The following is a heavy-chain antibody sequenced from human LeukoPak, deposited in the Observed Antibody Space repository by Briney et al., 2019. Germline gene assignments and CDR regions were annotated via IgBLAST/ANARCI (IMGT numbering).Heavy chain of an antibody. V-gene: IGHV3-74*01. CDR1: GFTFSSYW. J-gene: IGHJ4*02. Sequence: PGGSLRLSCVAPGFTFSSYWMHWVRHPPGNGLVWVSRICSDGSTTTYADSVKGRFTISRDNAKNTLYLQMNSLRAEDTAVYYCARERSGSSGYYSAIDSWGQGTLVTVSS. D-gene: IGHD3-22*01. CDR2: ICSDGSTT. CDR3: ARERSGSSGYYSAIDS.